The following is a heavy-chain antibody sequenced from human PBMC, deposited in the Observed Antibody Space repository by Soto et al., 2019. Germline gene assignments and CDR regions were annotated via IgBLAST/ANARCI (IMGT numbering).Heavy chain of an antibody. Sequence: PGESLKISCKGSGYSFTSYWIGWVRQMTGKGLEWMGIIYPGDSDTRYSPSFQGQVTISADKSISTAYLQWSSLKASDTAMYYCARTWGSYSSSWAHDYWGQGTLVTVSS. CDR1: GYSFTSYW. V-gene: IGHV5-51*01. D-gene: IGHD6-13*01. J-gene: IGHJ4*02. CDR3: ARTWGSYSSSWAHDY. CDR2: IYPGDSDT.